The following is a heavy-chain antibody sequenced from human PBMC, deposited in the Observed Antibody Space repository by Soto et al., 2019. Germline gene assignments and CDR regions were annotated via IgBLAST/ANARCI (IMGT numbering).Heavy chain of an antibody. J-gene: IGHJ1*01. Sequence: GGSLRLSCAVSGFTGSYMTWVRQAPGKGLEWVSFIHSDGNTFYADTVKGRFTISGDKSKDTVSLQMNSLRAEDTAVYYCATGMDNDKIHHWGQGTLVTVSS. D-gene: IGHD3-9*01. CDR3: ATGMDNDKIHH. CDR1: GFTGSY. V-gene: IGHV3-66*01. CDR2: IHSDGNT.